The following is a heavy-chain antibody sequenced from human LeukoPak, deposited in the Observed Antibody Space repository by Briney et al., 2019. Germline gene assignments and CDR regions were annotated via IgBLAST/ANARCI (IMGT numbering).Heavy chain of an antibody. CDR1: GFTFSGYW. Sequence: GSLRLSCAASGFTFSGYWMSWVRQTPGEGLEWVANIKEDGSEKYYVDSVKGRFIISRDNAKNSLYVQMNSLRVEDTAVYYCARLPLTARRHFDYWGQGTQVTVSS. V-gene: IGHV3-7*05. J-gene: IGHJ4*02. D-gene: IGHD5-18*01. CDR3: ARLPLTARRHFDY. CDR2: IKEDGSEK.